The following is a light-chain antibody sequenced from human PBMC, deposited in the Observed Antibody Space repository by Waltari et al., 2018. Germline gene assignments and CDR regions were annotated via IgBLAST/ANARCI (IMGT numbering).Light chain of an antibody. Sequence: DVQMSQSPSSLSASVGDRVTITCRASRSIDKALNWYQQKPGTAPKLLIYASSTLQSGVPSRFTGSGSGTHFTLTISSLQPEDIATYSCQQSQGVPFTFGQGTKVDIK. V-gene: IGKV1-39*01. J-gene: IGKJ2*01. CDR1: RSIDKA. CDR2: ASS. CDR3: QQSQGVPFT.